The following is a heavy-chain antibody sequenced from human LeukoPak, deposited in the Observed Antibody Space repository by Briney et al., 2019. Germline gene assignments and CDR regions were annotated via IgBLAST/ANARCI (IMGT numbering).Heavy chain of an antibody. CDR1: GYTFTGYY. D-gene: IGHD2-21*01. V-gene: IGHV1-2*02. J-gene: IGHJ5*02. CDR2: INPNSGGT. Sequence: GASVKVSCKASGYTFTGYYMHWVRQAPGQGLEWMGWINPNSGGTNYAQKFQGRVTMTRDTSIRTAYMELSRLRSDDTAVYYCARQVVVVIAPSNLNNWFDPWGQGTLVTVSS. CDR3: ARQVVVVIAPSNLNNWFDP.